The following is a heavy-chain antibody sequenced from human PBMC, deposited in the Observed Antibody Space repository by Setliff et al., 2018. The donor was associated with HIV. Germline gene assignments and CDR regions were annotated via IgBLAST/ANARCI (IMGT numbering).Heavy chain of an antibody. V-gene: IGHV4-59*01. CDR1: GDSLGSYY. CDR2: IYHSGSS. Sequence: SETLSLTCSVSGDSLGSYYWSWIRQPPGKGLEWIGYIYHSGSSNSNPSLKSRVTISGDTSKNQLSLKLSSVTAAGTAVYYCARAQTDYYGMDVWGQGTTVTVSS. CDR3: ARAQTDYYGMDV. J-gene: IGHJ6*02.